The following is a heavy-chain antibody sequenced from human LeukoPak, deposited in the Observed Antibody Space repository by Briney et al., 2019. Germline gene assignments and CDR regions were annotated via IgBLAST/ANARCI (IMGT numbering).Heavy chain of an antibody. CDR1: GGSISSYY. CDR2: IYYSGST. V-gene: IGHV4-59*05. J-gene: IGHJ6*02. Sequence: SETLSLTCTVSGGSISSYYWSWIRQPPGKGLEWIGSIYYSGSTYYNPSLKSRVTISVDTSKNQFSLKLSSVTAADTAVYYYARLYSSGWPHYYYYGMDVWGQGTTVTVSS. CDR3: ARLYSSGWPHYYYYGMDV. D-gene: IGHD6-19*01.